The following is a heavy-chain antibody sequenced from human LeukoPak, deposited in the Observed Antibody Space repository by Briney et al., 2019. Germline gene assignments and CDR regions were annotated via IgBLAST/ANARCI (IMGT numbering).Heavy chain of an antibody. D-gene: IGHD2-21*02. CDR1: GFTFDDHA. V-gene: IGHV3-9*01. CDR2: ITWNSDTV. CDR3: AKGPGLTAFFDF. Sequence: GGSLRLSCGASGFTFDDHAMHWVRQAPGKGLEWVSGITWNSDTVAYADSVKGRFTIARDNARNSLYLQMNSLRPEDTALYYCAKGPGLTAFFDFWGQGTLVTVSS. J-gene: IGHJ4*02.